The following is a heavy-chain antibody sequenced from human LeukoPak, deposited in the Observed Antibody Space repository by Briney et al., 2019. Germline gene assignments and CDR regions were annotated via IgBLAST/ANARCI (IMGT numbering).Heavy chain of an antibody. CDR2: IYHSGST. J-gene: IGHJ4*02. CDR1: GYSISSGYY. V-gene: IGHV4-38-2*02. CDR3: AREGSGSYYN. D-gene: IGHD1-26*01. Sequence: SETLSLTCTVSGYSISSGYYWGWIRPPPGKGLEWIGSIYHSGSTYYNPSLKSRVTISVDTSKNQLSLKLSSVTAADTAVYYCAREGSGSYYNWGQGTLVTVSS.